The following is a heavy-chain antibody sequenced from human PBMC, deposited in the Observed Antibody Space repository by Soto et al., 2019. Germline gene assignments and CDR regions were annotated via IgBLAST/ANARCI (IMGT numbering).Heavy chain of an antibody. J-gene: IGHJ1*01. CDR3: ASVWNDFPH. Sequence: QVQLVQSGAEVKKPGSSVKVSCKASGGTFSSYAISWVRQAPGQGLECMGGIIPVFGTANYAQKFQGRVTINADESPSTVYMELSGLRSEDTAVYYCASVWNDFPHWGQGTLVTVSS. CDR2: IIPVFGTA. CDR1: GGTFSSYA. V-gene: IGHV1-69*01. D-gene: IGHD1-1*01.